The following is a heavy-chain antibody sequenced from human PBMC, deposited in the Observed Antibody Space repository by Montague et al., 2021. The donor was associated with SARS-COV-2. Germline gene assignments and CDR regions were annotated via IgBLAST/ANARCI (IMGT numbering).Heavy chain of an antibody. CDR2: IHHGGST. CDR3: ARLSDGVVPSPILGVGPYYSYYYMDV. CDR1: GGSFSTYS. J-gene: IGHJ6*03. D-gene: IGHD3-10*01. V-gene: IGHV4-34*01. Sequence: SETLSLTCAVHGGSFSTYSWNWIRQPPGKGLEWIGEIHHGGSTNYNPSLKSRVTISADMSKNQFSLKLTSVAAADTAVYYCARLSDGVVPSPILGVGPYYSYYYMDVWGKGTTVTVSS.